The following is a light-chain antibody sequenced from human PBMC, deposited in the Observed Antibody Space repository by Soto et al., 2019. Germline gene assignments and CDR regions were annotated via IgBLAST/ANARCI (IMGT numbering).Light chain of an antibody. CDR3: QQYNGHSTWT. J-gene: IGKJ1*01. CDR2: DAY. CDR1: QPISKW. V-gene: IGKV1-5*01. Sequence: IQMPQSPSTLSASVGDRVTITCRASQPISKWLAWYQQKPVKAPKVLIWDAYTLQRGVPSRFSGSGSGTEFTLTISCLQPDDFATYYCQQYNGHSTWTFGPGTKVDIK.